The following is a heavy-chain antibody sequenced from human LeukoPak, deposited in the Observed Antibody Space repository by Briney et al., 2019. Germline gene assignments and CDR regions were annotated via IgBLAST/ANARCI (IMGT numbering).Heavy chain of an antibody. J-gene: IGHJ4*02. Sequence: GASLKISCKGSGSRFTSYWIGWVRQMPGKGLEWMGIIYPGDSDTRYSPSFQGQVTISADKSISTAYLQWSSLKASDTAMYYCARLLYCGGDCPSPFDYWGQGTLVTVSS. CDR1: GSRFTSYW. CDR2: IYPGDSDT. V-gene: IGHV5-51*01. CDR3: ARLLYCGGDCPSPFDY. D-gene: IGHD2-21*01.